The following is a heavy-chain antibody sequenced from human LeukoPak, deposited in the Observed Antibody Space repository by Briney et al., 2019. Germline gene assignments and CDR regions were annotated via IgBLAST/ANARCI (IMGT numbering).Heavy chain of an antibody. CDR2: ISSSGGST. Sequence: GGSLRLSCAASGFSFSSYAMTWVRQAPGKGLEWDSDISSSGGSTYYADSVKGRFTISRDNSKNTLYVQMNSLRAEDTAIYYCAKLKDIELGWGIDIWGQGTTVTVS. J-gene: IGHJ6*02. CDR1: GFSFSSYA. D-gene: IGHD2-8*01. V-gene: IGHV3-23*01. CDR3: AKLKDIELGWGIDI.